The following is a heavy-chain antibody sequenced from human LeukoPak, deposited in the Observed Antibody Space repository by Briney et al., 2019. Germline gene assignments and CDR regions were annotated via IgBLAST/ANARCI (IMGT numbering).Heavy chain of an antibody. D-gene: IGHD1-26*01. V-gene: IGHV1-69*01. CDR1: GGTFSRHA. CDR3: ARDSVIVGAAYFDY. CDR2: IIPIFGTA. J-gene: IGHJ4*02. Sequence: SVKVSCKALGGTFSRHAISWVRQAPGQGLEWMGGIIPIFGTANSAQKFQGRVTITADEFMSTVYMELSSLRSEDTAVYYCARDSVIVGAAYFDYWGQGTLVTVSS.